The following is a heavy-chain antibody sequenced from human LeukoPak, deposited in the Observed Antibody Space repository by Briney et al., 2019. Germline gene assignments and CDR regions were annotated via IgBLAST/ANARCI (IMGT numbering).Heavy chain of an antibody. Sequence: SVKVSCKASGGTFSSYAISWVRQAPGQGLERMGGIIPIFGTANYAQKFQGRVTITTDESTSTAYMELSSLRSEDTAVYYCARVLGGIVGATGLDYWGQGTLVTVSS. CDR3: ARVLGGIVGATGLDY. CDR2: IIPIFGTA. CDR1: GGTFSSYA. V-gene: IGHV1-69*05. D-gene: IGHD1-26*01. J-gene: IGHJ4*02.